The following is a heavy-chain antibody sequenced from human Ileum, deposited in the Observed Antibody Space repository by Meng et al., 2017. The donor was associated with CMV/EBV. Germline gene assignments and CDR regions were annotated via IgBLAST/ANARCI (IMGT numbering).Heavy chain of an antibody. Sequence: LSCASSVFTFSSYAMSWVRQAPGKGLEWVSAISGSGGSTYYADSVKGRFTISRDNSKNTLYLQMNSLRAEDTAVYYCAKTVGATTIDYWGQGTLVTVSS. CDR2: ISGSGGST. D-gene: IGHD1-26*01. CDR1: VFTFSSYA. V-gene: IGHV3-23*01. CDR3: AKTVGATTIDY. J-gene: IGHJ4*02.